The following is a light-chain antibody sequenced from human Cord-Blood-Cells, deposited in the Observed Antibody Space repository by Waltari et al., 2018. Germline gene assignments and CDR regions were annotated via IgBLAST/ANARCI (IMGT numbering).Light chain of an antibody. Sequence: SYVLTPPPSVSVAPGKTARITCGGNNIGSKSVHWYQQKPGQAPVLVIYYDSDRPSGIPERFSGSNSGNTATLTISRVEAGDEADYYCQVWDSSSDHSWVFGGGTKLTVL. V-gene: IGLV3-21*04. J-gene: IGLJ3*02. CDR3: QVWDSSSDHSWV. CDR2: YDS. CDR1: NIGSKS.